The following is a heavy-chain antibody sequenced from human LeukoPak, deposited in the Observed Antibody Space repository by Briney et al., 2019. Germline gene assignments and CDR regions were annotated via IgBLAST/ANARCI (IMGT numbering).Heavy chain of an antibody. V-gene: IGHV3-7*04. Sequence: GSLRLSCAASGFSFRSFWMSWVRQAPGKGLEWVASIKEDGSDKYYVESVKGRFTISRENARNSLYLQMNSLRAEDTAVYYCARVLWFGGIYYFDYWGQGTLVTVSS. CDR2: IKEDGSDK. J-gene: IGHJ4*02. D-gene: IGHD3-10*01. CDR1: GFSFRSFW. CDR3: ARVLWFGGIYYFDY.